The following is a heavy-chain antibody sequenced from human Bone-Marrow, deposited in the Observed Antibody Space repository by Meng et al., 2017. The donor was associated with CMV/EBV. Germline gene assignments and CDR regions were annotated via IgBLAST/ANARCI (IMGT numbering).Heavy chain of an antibody. CDR2: IIPIFGTA. V-gene: IGHV1-69*05. Sequence: SVKVSCKASGGTFSSYAISWVRQAPGQGLEWMGGIIPIFGTANYAQKFQGRVTITTDESTSTAYMELSSLRSEDTAVYYCARVSPAARRVRGGGPYYFDYWGQGTRVTGSS. CDR1: GGTFSSYA. CDR3: ARVSPAARRVRGGGPYYFDY. D-gene: IGHD2-2*01. J-gene: IGHJ4*02.